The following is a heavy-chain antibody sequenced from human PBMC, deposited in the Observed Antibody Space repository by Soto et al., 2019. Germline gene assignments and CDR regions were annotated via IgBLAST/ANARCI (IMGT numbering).Heavy chain of an antibody. CDR2: ISSSSSTI. J-gene: IGHJ4*02. CDR1: GFTFSSYS. Sequence: PGGSLRLSCAASGFTFSSYSMNWVRQAPGKGLEWVSYISSSSSTIYYADSVKGRFTISRDNAKNSLYLQMNSLRAEDTAVYYCAIGYEIRYFDCFPGLDYWGQGTLVTVSS. CDR3: AIGYEIRYFDCFPGLDY. D-gene: IGHD3-9*01. V-gene: IGHV3-48*01.